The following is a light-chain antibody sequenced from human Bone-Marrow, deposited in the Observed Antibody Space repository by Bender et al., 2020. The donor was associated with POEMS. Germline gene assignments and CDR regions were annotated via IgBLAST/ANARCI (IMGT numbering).Light chain of an antibody. V-gene: IGLV2-8*01. CDR3: CSYAGSDTFV. J-gene: IGLJ1*01. Sequence: QSALTQPPSASGSPGQSVTISCTGTSSDVGGYNYVSWYQQHPGKAPKLIIYAVSKRPSGVPDRFSGSKSGNTASLTVSGLQAEDEAEYFCCSYAGSDTFVFGSGTRVTVL. CDR1: SSDVGGYNY. CDR2: AVS.